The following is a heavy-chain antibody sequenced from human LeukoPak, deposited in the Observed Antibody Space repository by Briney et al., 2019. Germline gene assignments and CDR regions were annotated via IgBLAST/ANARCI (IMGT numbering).Heavy chain of an antibody. D-gene: IGHD5-18*01. V-gene: IGHV3-7*01. J-gene: IGHJ4*02. CDR1: GFTFSSYW. CDR3: AREIRPYSYADY. CDR2: IKQDGSEK. Sequence: PGGSLRLSCAASGFTFSSYWMSWVRQAPGKGLEWVANIKQDGSEKYYVDSVKGRFTITRDNAKNTLYLQMNSLRAEDTAVYYCAREIRPYSYADYWGQGTLVTVSS.